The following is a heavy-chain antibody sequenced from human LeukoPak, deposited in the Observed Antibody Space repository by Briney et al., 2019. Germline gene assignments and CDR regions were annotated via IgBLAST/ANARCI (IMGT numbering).Heavy chain of an antibody. CDR3: ARFVVVTAIPSYYYGMDV. Sequence: SETLSLTCAVYGGSFSGYYWSWIRQPPGKGLEWIGEINHSGSTNYNPSLKSRVTISVDTSKNQFSLKLSSVTAADTAVYYYARFVVVTAIPSYYYGMDVWGQGTTVTVSS. D-gene: IGHD2-21*02. J-gene: IGHJ6*02. CDR1: GGSFSGYY. V-gene: IGHV4-34*01. CDR2: INHSGST.